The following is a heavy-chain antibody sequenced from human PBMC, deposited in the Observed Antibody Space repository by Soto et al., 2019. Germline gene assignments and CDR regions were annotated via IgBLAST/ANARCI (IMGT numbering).Heavy chain of an antibody. CDR2: ISHTGSA. D-gene: IGHD4-17*01. CDR3: ARVNYGDYYYGMDV. J-gene: IGHJ6*02. CDR1: GGSINYSY. V-gene: IGHV4-59*01. Sequence: SETLSLTCTVSGGSINYSYWTWIRQPPGKGLEWIGYISHTGSANYNASLKSRLTISVDTSKNQFSLKLSSVTAADTALYYCARVNYGDYYYGMDVWGQGTTVTVSS.